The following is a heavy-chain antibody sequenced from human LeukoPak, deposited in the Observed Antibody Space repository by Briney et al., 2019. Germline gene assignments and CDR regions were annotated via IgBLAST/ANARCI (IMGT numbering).Heavy chain of an antibody. J-gene: IGHJ4*02. CDR2: INWDGGAL. Sequence: GGSLTLSCPDDARKSDVVGMRWDRQAPGKGLEWVAGINWDGGALHYADSVKGRFTISRDHAENSVHLEMSSLTVEGPGLYFCARDLSSRLYSLGFWGQGSLVIVSS. CDR1: ARKSDVVG. D-gene: IGHD6-13*01. V-gene: IGHV3-20*04. CDR3: ARDLSSRLYSLGF.